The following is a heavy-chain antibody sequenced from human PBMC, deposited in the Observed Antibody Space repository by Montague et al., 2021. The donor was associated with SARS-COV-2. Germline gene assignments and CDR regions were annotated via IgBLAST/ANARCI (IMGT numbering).Heavy chain of an antibody. CDR2: IYYSGST. Sequence: SETLSLTCTVSGGSISSSGYYWGWIRQPPGKGLEWIGSIYYSGSTYYNASLKSRVTISVDTSKNQFSLKLTSVTAADTAVYYCARHGGHSYAHFAYWGQGTLVIVSS. CDR1: GGSISSSGYY. V-gene: IGHV4-39*01. CDR3: ARHGGHSYAHFAY. J-gene: IGHJ4*02. D-gene: IGHD5-18*01.